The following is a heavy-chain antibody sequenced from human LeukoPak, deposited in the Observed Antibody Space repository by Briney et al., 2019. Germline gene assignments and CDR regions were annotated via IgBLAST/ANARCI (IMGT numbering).Heavy chain of an antibody. J-gene: IGHJ4*02. V-gene: IGHV3-9*01. CDR2: IRWNSGSI. CDR3: AKDKRGGLTGSFDY. CDR1: GFNFHYYA. Sequence: GRSLSLSSAASGFNFHYYAMHWVRPAPGKGLEWVSGIRWNSGSIGYADSVKGRFTISRDNDKSSLYLQMISLRAEDTALYYCAKDKRGGLTGSFDYWGQGTLGTVSS. D-gene: IGHD1-20*01.